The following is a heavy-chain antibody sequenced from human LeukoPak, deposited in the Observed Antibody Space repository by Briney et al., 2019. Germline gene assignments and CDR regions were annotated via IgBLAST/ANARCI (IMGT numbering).Heavy chain of an antibody. V-gene: IGHV3-21*01. D-gene: IGHD3-10*01. CDR1: GFTFSSYS. CDR3: ARDLRGVTTPVGNWFDP. CDR2: ISSSSSYI. Sequence: PGGSLRLSCAASGFTFSSYSMSWVRQAPGKGLEWVSSISSSSSYIYYADSVKGRFTISRDDAKNSLYLQMNSLRAEDTAVYYCARDLRGVTTPVGNWFDPWGQGTLVTVSS. J-gene: IGHJ5*02.